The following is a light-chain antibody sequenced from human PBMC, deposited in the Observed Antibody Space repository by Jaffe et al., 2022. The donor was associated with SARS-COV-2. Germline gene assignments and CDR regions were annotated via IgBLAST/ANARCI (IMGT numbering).Light chain of an antibody. Sequence: DIVMTQSPLSLPVTPGEPASISCRSSLSLLQSNGYNYLSWLLQKPGQSPHLLIYLGSNRASGVPDRFSGSGSGTDFTLKISRVEAEDVGVYYCMQALQTPLTFGQGTRLEIE. CDR2: LGS. V-gene: IGKV2-28*01. J-gene: IGKJ5*01. CDR3: MQALQTPLT. CDR1: LSLLQSNGYNY.